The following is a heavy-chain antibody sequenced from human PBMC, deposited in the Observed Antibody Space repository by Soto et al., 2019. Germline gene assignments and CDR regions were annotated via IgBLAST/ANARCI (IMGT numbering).Heavy chain of an antibody. D-gene: IGHD5-12*01. V-gene: IGHV1-69*06. CDR2: IIPIFGTA. Sequence: SVKVSCKASGGTFSSYAISWLRQAPGQGLEWMGGIIPIFGTANYAQKFQGRVTITADKSTSTAYMELSSLRSEDTAVYYCARGEAWNYYYYGMDVWGQGTTVTVSS. J-gene: IGHJ6*02. CDR1: GGTFSSYA. CDR3: ARGEAWNYYYYGMDV.